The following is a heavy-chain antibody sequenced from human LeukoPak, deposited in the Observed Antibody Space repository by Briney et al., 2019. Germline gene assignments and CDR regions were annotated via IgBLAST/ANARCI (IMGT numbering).Heavy chain of an antibody. V-gene: IGHV4-4*02. J-gene: IGHJ3*02. Sequence: SGTLSLTCAVSGGSISTTNWWTWVRQPPGKGLEWIGEIYHLGITNYNPSLESRVTMSVDKSKNQFSLNLTSVTAADTAIYYCARDINARGAFDIWGQGTMVPVSS. CDR2: IYHLGIT. CDR3: ARDINARGAFDI. CDR1: GGSISTTNW.